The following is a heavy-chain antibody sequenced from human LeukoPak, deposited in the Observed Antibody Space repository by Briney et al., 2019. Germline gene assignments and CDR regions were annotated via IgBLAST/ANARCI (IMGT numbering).Heavy chain of an antibody. CDR1: GFPFSTYA. V-gene: IGHV3-23*01. CDR3: SKDRVPDGRLSLYF. CDR2: IYGSGGGI. J-gene: IGHJ4*02. D-gene: IGHD2-8*01. Sequence: GGSLRLSCAASGFPFSTYAMNWVRQAPGKGLEWVSGIYGSGGGIQYADSVKGRFTISRDNSKNTLYLQMNSLRAEDTALYYCSKDRVPDGRLSLYFWGQGTLVTGSS.